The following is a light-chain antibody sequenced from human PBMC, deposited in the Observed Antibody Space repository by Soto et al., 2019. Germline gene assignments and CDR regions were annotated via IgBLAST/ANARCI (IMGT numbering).Light chain of an antibody. CDR3: AAWDDTLKRYV. Sequence: QSVLTQPPSASETPGQTVSISCSGSNSNIASNTVNWYQHLPGTAPKLLIYYNNQRPSGVPDRFSGSKSGTSAYLAISGLQSEDESDYYCAAWDDTLKRYVFGTGTKLTVL. J-gene: IGLJ1*01. V-gene: IGLV1-44*01. CDR1: NSNIASNT. CDR2: YNN.